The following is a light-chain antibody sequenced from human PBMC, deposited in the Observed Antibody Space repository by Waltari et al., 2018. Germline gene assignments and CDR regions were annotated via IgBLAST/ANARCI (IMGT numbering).Light chain of an antibody. CDR2: DAS. CDR3: QQRSNWPLT. Sequence: EIVLTQSPATLSLSPGERATLSCRASQSVSSYLAWYQKKPGQAPRLLIYDASKRATGIPARFSGSGSWTDFTLTISSLETEDYAHYYCQQRSNWPLTFGGGTKVEIK. J-gene: IGKJ4*01. CDR1: QSVSSY. V-gene: IGKV3-11*01.